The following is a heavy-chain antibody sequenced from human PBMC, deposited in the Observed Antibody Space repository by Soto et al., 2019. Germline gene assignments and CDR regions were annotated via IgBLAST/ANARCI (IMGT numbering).Heavy chain of an antibody. D-gene: IGHD3-10*01. CDR2: IKNKNDGGTT. CDR1: GFSFKNAW. V-gene: IGHV3-15*07. CDR3: TGLWFGEIYNY. Sequence: EAELVESGGGLVKPGGSLTLSCAASGFSFKNAWMNWDRQAPGKGLEWVGRIKNKNDGGTTDYAAFVQGRFTISRDAPENTLYLHMTGLKTEDTAVYFCTGLWFGEIYNYWGQGSLVTVSS. J-gene: IGHJ4*01.